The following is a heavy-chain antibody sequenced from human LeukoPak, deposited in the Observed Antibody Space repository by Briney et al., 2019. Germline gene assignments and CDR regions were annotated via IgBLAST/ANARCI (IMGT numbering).Heavy chain of an antibody. D-gene: IGHD2-15*01. CDR1: GGSISSSSYY. Sequence: SETLSLTCTVSGGSISSSSYYWGWIRQPPGKGLEWIGSIYYSGSTYYNPSLKSRVTISVDTSKNQFSLKLSSVTAAGTAVYYCAEVAATLAFDYWGQGTLVTVSS. J-gene: IGHJ4*02. CDR3: AEVAATLAFDY. CDR2: IYYSGST. V-gene: IGHV4-39*01.